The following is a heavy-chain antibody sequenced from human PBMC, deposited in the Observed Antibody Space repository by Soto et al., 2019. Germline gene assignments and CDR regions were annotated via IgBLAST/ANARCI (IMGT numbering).Heavy chain of an antibody. V-gene: IGHV3-74*03. CDR2: IKTDGSIT. Sequence: GGSLRLSCATSGFTFSSSWMHWVRQAPGKGPVWVSRIKTDGSITTYADSVKGRFTISRDNAKNTLSLKMNSLRVEDTALYYCVRDLNDPLDQWGQGTLVTVSS. J-gene: IGHJ4*02. CDR1: GFTFSSSW. CDR3: VRDLNDPLDQ.